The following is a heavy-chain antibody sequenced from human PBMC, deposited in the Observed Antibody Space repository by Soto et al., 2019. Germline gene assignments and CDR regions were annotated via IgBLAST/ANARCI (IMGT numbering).Heavy chain of an antibody. Sequence: GASVKVSCKASGGTFSSYAISWVRQAPGQGLEWMGGIIPIFGTANYAQKFQGRVTITADESTSTAYMELSSLRSEDTAVYYCARLYYYDSSGYSFLDGMDVWGQGTTVTVSS. CDR2: IIPIFGTA. J-gene: IGHJ6*02. V-gene: IGHV1-69*13. D-gene: IGHD3-22*01. CDR1: GGTFSSYA. CDR3: ARLYYYDSSGYSFLDGMDV.